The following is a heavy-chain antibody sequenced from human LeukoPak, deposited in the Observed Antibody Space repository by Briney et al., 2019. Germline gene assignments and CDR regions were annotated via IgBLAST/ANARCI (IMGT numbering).Heavy chain of an antibody. CDR1: GAAISSYY. CDR2: VYYSGST. D-gene: IGHD4-23*01. J-gene: IGHJ3*02. Sequence: SETLSLTCTVSGAAISSYYWSWIRQSPGKGLEWIGHVYYSGSTNYNPPLKSRVTISVDTSKSQFSLRLSSVTAADTAVYYCARLTTVVFGGAFDIWGQGTLVTVSS. V-gene: IGHV4-59*08. CDR3: ARLTTVVFGGAFDI.